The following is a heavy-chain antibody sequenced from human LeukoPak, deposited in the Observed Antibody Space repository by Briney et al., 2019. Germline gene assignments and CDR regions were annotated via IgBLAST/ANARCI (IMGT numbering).Heavy chain of an antibody. J-gene: IGHJ3*02. V-gene: IGHV1-2*02. Sequence: ASVKVSCKASGYTFTGYYIHWVRQAPGQGLEWMGWINPYSGDTAYAQKFQGRVTMTRDTSINTAYMELNRLKFDDTAVYYCARTLVVINDAFDIWGQGTMVTVSS. CDR3: ARTLVVINDAFDI. CDR1: GYTFTGYY. D-gene: IGHD3-22*01. CDR2: INPYSGDT.